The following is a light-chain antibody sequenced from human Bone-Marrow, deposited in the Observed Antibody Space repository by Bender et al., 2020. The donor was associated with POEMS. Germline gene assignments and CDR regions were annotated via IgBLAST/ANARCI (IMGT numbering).Light chain of an antibody. J-gene: IGLJ2*01. CDR3: SSYAGSSNRVL. CDR2: EVS. V-gene: IGLV2-8*01. Sequence: QSALTHPPSASGSPGQSVTISCSGTSSDVGAYNFVSWYQQHPGKVPRLMISEVSKRPSGVPDRFSGSKSGNTASLTVSGLQAEDEAEYYCSSYAGSSNRVLFGGGTKLTVL. CDR1: SSDVGAYNF.